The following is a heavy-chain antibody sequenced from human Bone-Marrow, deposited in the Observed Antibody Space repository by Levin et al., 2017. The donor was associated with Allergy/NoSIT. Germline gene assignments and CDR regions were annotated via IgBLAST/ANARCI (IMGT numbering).Heavy chain of an antibody. CDR2: INPNSGGT. Sequence: PGESLKISCKASGYTFTGYYMHWVRQAPGQGLEWMGWINPNSGGTNYAQKFQGRVTMTRDTSISTAYMELSRLRSDDTAVYYCARVPEWDDSSGYVGVGDYWGQGTLVTVSS. J-gene: IGHJ4*02. D-gene: IGHD3-22*01. CDR1: GYTFTGYY. V-gene: IGHV1-2*02. CDR3: ARVPEWDDSSGYVGVGDY.